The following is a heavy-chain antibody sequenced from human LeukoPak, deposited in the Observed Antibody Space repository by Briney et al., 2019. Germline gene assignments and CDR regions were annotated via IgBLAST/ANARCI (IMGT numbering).Heavy chain of an antibody. V-gene: IGHV3-33*01. CDR2: IWYDGSKR. D-gene: IGHD6-19*01. J-gene: IGHJ4*02. CDR1: GFTFSGYG. Sequence: GGSLRLSCVTSGFTFSGYGFYWIRQVPGKGLDWVAVIWYDGSKRYYADSVKGRFTVSRDDSKNTLYLQMNSLRVDDTAVYYCARDTGTVAPDLDYWGQGTLVTVSS. CDR3: ARDTGTVAPDLDY.